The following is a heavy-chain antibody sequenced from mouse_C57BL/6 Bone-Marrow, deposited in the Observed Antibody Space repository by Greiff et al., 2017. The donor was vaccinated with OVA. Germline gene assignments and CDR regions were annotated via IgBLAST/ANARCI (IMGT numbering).Heavy chain of an antibody. CDR3: ARTLITTVPYFDY. CDR2: IDPSDSET. Sequence: QVHVKQPGAELVRPGSSVKLSCKASGYTFTSYWMHWVKQRPIQGLEWIGNIDPSDSETHYNQKFKDKATLTVDKSSSTAYMQLSSLTSEDSAVYYCARTLITTVPYFDYWGQGTTLTVSS. V-gene: IGHV1-52*01. J-gene: IGHJ2*01. D-gene: IGHD1-1*01. CDR1: GYTFTSYW.